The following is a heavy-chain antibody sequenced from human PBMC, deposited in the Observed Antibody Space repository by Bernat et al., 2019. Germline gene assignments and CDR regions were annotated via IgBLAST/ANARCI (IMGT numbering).Heavy chain of an antibody. J-gene: IGHJ4*02. CDR1: GFTFSDAW. CDR3: ATDLPVMGSGGFDY. D-gene: IGHD3-16*01. Sequence: EVQLVESGGGLVKSGGSLRLSCVGTGFTFSDAWMSWVRLAPGKGLECVGRIKSRRDAETTVYAAPVKGRFIISRDDSRNMVFLQMNGLKSEDTAVYYCATDLPVMGSGGFDYWGRGTLVTVSS. V-gene: IGHV3-15*01. CDR2: IKSRRDAETT.